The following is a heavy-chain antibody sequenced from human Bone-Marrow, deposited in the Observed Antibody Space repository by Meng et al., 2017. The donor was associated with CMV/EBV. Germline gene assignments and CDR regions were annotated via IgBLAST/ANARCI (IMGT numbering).Heavy chain of an antibody. D-gene: IGHD2-2*01. CDR1: GYTFTGYY. V-gene: IGHV1-2*02. J-gene: IGHJ3*02. CDR3: ARRQYQLVGLAAFDI. CDR2: INPNSGGT. Sequence: ASVKVSCKASGYTFTGYYMHWVRQAPGQGLEWMGWINPNSGGTNYAQKFQGRVTMTRDTSISTAYMELIRLRPDDTAVYYCARRQYQLVGLAAFDIWGQGTMVTVSS.